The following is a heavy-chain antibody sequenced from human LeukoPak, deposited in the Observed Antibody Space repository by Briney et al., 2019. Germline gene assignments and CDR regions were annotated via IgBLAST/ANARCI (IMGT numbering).Heavy chain of an antibody. CDR2: IYYSGST. J-gene: IGHJ3*02. D-gene: IGHD6-13*01. Sequence: PSETLSLTCTVSGGSISSYYWSWIRQPPGKGLEWIGYIYYSGSTNYNPSLKSRVTISVDTSKNQFSLKLSSVTAADTAVYYCAIYEKTGIADEYAFGIWGQGTMVTVSS. CDR1: GGSISSYY. V-gene: IGHV4-59*01. CDR3: AIYEKTGIADEYAFGI.